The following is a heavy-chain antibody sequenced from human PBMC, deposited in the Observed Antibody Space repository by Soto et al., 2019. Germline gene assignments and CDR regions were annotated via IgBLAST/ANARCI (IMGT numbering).Heavy chain of an antibody. J-gene: IGHJ1*01. CDR2: ISGSGSST. D-gene: IGHD6-13*01. CDR3: AKDLYSSSWGYFQH. V-gene: IGHV3-23*01. CDR1: GFTFSSYA. Sequence: EVQLLESGGGLVQPGGSLRLSCAASGFTFSSYAMSWVRQAPGKGLEWVSAISGSGSSTYYADSVKGRFTISRDNSKNTLYLQMNSLRAEDTAVYSCAKDLYSSSWGYFQHWGQGTLVTVSS.